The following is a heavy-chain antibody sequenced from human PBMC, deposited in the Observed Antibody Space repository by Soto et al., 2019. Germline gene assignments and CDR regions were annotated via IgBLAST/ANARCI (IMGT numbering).Heavy chain of an antibody. Sequence: QVQLQESGPGLVKPSQTLSLTCTVSGGSISSGGYYWSWIRQHPGKGLEWIGYIYYSGSTYYNPSLKNRVTISVDTSKNQFSLKMSSVTAADAAVYYCARAGMVRGVIISWFDPWGQGTLVTVSS. CDR1: GGSISSGGYY. CDR2: IYYSGST. V-gene: IGHV4-31*03. J-gene: IGHJ5*02. CDR3: ARAGMVRGVIISWFDP. D-gene: IGHD3-10*01.